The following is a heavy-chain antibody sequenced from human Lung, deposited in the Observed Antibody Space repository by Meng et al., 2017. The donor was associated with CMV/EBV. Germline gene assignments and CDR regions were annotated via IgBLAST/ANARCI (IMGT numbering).Heavy chain of an antibody. J-gene: IGHJ6*02. CDR1: GFTFSSYS. CDR3: ARDLGNSYGYDYYYYYGMDV. CDR2: ISSSSSYI. V-gene: IGHV3-21*01. D-gene: IGHD5-18*01. Sequence: GGSLRLXCAASGFTFSSYSMNWVRQAPGKGLEWVSSISSSSSYIYYADSVKRRFTISRDNAKNSLYLQMNSLRAEDTAVYYCARDLGNSYGYDYYYYYGMDVWGQGXTVTVSS.